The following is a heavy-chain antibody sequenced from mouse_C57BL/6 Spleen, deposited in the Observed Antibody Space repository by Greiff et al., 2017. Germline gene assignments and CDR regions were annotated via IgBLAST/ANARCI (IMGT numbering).Heavy chain of an antibody. J-gene: IGHJ3*01. Sequence: VQLQQSGPELVKPGASVKIPCKASGYTFTDYNMDWVKQSHGKSLEWIGDINPNNGGTIYNQKFKGKATLTVDKSSSTAYMELRSLTSEDTAVYYCAADYDYDRGFAYWGQGTLVTVSA. CDR2: INPNNGGT. V-gene: IGHV1-18*01. D-gene: IGHD2-4*01. CDR1: GYTFTDYN. CDR3: AADYDYDRGFAY.